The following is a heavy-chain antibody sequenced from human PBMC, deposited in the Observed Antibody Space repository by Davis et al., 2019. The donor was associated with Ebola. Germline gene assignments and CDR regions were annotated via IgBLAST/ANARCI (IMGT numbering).Heavy chain of an antibody. D-gene: IGHD4-17*01. J-gene: IGHJ4*02. Sequence: GESLKISCAASGFTLNYYAMNWVRQAPGKGLEWVSSISSSSSYIYYADSVKGRFTISRDNAKNSLYLQMNSLRAEDTAVYYCARERAVTYFDYWGQGTLVTVSS. CDR1: GFTLNYYA. CDR2: ISSSSSYI. V-gene: IGHV3-21*01. CDR3: ARERAVTYFDY.